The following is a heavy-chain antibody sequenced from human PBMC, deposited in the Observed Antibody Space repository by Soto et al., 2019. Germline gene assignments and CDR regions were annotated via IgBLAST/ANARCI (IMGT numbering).Heavy chain of an antibody. Sequence: ASVKVSCKASGYTFTSYAMHWVRQAPGQRLEWMGWINAGNGNTKYSQKFQGRVTITRDTSASTAYMELSSLRSEDTAVYYCARLRIAAAGRLDAFDIWGQGTMVTVSS. J-gene: IGHJ3*02. CDR2: INAGNGNT. CDR3: ARLRIAAAGRLDAFDI. V-gene: IGHV1-3*01. CDR1: GYTFTSYA. D-gene: IGHD6-13*01.